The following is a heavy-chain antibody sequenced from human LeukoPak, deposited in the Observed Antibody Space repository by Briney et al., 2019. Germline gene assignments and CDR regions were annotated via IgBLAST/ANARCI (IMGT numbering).Heavy chain of an antibody. CDR2: LSHSGTT. D-gene: IGHD6-25*01. CDR3: ARTVAADFFDY. CDR1: AGPVSSYY. J-gene: IGHJ4*02. Sequence: ASETLSLTCTVSAGPVSSYYWGWIRQPPGKGREWMAYLSHSGTTNYNPSLQSRVTISVDTYTNQSLLRLGSVPAADTAVYFCARTVAADFFDYWGQGTLVTVSS. V-gene: IGHV4-59*02.